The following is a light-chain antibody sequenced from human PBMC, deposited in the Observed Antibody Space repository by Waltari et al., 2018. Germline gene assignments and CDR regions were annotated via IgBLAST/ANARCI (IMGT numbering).Light chain of an antibody. CDR1: NFGDKS. J-gene: IGLJ2*01. Sequence: SYELTQPPSVSVPPGQTATTTCSGNNFGDKSACWYQRRPGHSPPLVIYHDNKRPLGIPDRFSGSNSGNTATLTITGTQPIDEADYYCQAWDSNIVIFGGGTKLTVL. V-gene: IGLV3-1*01. CDR2: HDN. CDR3: QAWDSNIVI.